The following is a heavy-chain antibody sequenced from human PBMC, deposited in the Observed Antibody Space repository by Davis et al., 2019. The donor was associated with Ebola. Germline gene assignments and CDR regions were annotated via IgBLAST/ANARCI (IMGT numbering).Heavy chain of an antibody. Sequence: GESLKISCAASGFTFSSYAMHWVRQAPGKGLEWVAVISYDGSNKYYADSVKGRFTISRDNSKNTLFLQMTGLRSEDTAMYYCTDLKAWWGQGILVTVSS. V-gene: IGHV3-30-3*01. J-gene: IGHJ4*02. CDR2: ISYDGSNK. CDR3: TDLKAW. CDR1: GFTFSSYA.